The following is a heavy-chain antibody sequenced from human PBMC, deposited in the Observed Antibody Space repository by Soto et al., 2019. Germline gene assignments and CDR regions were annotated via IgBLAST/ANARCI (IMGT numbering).Heavy chain of an antibody. J-gene: IGHJ5*02. V-gene: IGHV1-3*01. D-gene: IGHD1-1*01. CDR3: VRGNNLLDP. CDR1: GYIFTSYV. Sequence: ASVKVSCKASGYIFTSYVIHWVRRAPGQRLEWMGWINAGNRNTKYSQNFQGRVTITSDTSASTAYMELSSLRSEDKAVYYCVRGNNLLDPWGPGTLVPVSS. CDR2: INAGNRNT.